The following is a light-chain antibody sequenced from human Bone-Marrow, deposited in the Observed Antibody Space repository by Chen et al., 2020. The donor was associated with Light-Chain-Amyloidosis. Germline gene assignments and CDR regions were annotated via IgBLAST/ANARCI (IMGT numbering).Light chain of an antibody. CDR1: NIGSTS. J-gene: IGLJ3*02. CDR2: DDS. CDR3: QVWDRSSDRPV. V-gene: IGLV3-21*02. Sequence: DVLTQPSSVSVAPGQTATIACGGNNIGSTSVHWYQQTPGQSPLLVVYDDSDRPSGIPERLSGSNSGNTATLTISRVEAGDEADYYCQVWDRSSDRPVFGGGTKLTVL.